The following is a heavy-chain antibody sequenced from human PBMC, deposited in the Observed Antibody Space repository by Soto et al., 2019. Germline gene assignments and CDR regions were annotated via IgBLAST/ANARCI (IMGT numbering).Heavy chain of an antibody. J-gene: IGHJ4*02. D-gene: IGHD1-26*01. Sequence: SETLSLTCAVSGDSLSSGGYSWSWIRQPPWKGLEWIGYIYDSGSTHFNPSLKSRVTMSVDRSRNQFSLRLTSVTAADTAIYYCARNRVGRSWHADYWGQGTLVTVSS. CDR1: GDSLSSGGYS. CDR2: IYDSGST. CDR3: ARNRVGRSWHADY. V-gene: IGHV4-30-2*01.